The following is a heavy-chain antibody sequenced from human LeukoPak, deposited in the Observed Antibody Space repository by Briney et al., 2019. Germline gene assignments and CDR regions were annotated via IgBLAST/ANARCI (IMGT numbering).Heavy chain of an antibody. CDR3: ARVDTAYGMDV. D-gene: IGHD5-18*01. CDR1: GGSFSGFY. Sequence: PSETLSLTCAAYGGSFSGFYWSWIRQPPGKGLEWIGEINHSGSTNYNPSLKSRVTISVDTSKNQFSLKLSSVTAADTAVYYCARVDTAYGMDVWGQGTTVTVSS. CDR2: INHSGST. J-gene: IGHJ6*02. V-gene: IGHV4-34*01.